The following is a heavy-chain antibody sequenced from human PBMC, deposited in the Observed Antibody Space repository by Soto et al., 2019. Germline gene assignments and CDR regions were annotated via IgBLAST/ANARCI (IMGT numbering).Heavy chain of an antibody. D-gene: IGHD3-9*01. J-gene: IGHJ1*01. Sequence: EVELLESGGGLVQPGGSLRLSCAASGFTFSSYAMSWVRRAPGKGLEWVSGISGSGRITKYADSVKGRFIISRDNFKNTLSLQMNSLRAEDTAVYYCAKDVHYDIVTGIEYFHHWAQGTLVTVSS. CDR2: ISGSGRIT. V-gene: IGHV3-23*01. CDR1: GFTFSSYA. CDR3: AKDVHYDIVTGIEYFHH.